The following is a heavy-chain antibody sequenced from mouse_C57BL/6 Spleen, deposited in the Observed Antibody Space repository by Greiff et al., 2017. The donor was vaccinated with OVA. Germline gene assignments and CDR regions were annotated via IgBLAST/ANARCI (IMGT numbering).Heavy chain of an antibody. V-gene: IGHV5-16*01. D-gene: IGHD2-5*01. CDR1: GFTFSDYY. J-gene: IGHJ4*01. CDR2: INYDGSST. Sequence: EVKLQESEGGLVQPGSSMKLSCTASGFTFSDYYMAWVRQVPEKGLEWVANINYDGSSTYYLDSLKSRFIISRDNAKNILYLQMSSLKSEDTATYYCAREPSYYSNYGYAMDYWGQGTSVTVSS. CDR3: AREPSYYSNYGYAMDY.